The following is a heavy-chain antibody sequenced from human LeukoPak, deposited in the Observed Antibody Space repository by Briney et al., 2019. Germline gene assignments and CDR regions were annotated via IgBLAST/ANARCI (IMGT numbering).Heavy chain of an antibody. D-gene: IGHD3-10*01. J-gene: IGHJ5*02. CDR2: ISGSGGST. V-gene: IGHV3-23*01. CDR3: AKDRGQLDGFDP. CDR1: GFTFSSYG. Sequence: GGSLRLSCAASGFTFSSYGMSWVRQAPGKGLEWVSAISGSGGSTYYADSVKGRFTISRDNSKNTLYLQMNSLRAEDTAVYYCAKDRGQLDGFDPWGQGTLVTVSS.